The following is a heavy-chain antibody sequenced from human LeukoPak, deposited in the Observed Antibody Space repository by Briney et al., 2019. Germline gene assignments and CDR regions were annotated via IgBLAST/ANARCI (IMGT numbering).Heavy chain of an antibody. V-gene: IGHV4-31*03. Sequence: SSETLSLTCTVSGGSISSGGYYWSWIRQHPGKGLEWIGYIYYSGSTYYNPSLKSRVTISVDTSKNQFSLKLSSVTAADTAVYYCAREVTGYSSSYDAFDIWGQGTMVTVSS. CDR1: GGSISSGGYY. J-gene: IGHJ3*02. CDR3: AREVTGYSSSYDAFDI. D-gene: IGHD6-13*01. CDR2: IYYSGST.